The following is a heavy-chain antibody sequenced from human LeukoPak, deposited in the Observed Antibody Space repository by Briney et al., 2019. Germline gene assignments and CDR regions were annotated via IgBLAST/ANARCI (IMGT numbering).Heavy chain of an antibody. CDR1: GGSISSDSYY. CDR2: INYSGTT. J-gene: IGHJ4*02. D-gene: IGHD3-10*01. CDR3: ARRVPSGSGSYDFDY. V-gene: IGHV4-39*01. Sequence: SETLSLTCTVSGGSISSDSYYWGWIRQPPGKGPEWIGSINYSGTTYYNPSLKSRVTISVDTSKNQFPLKVSSVTAADTAVYYCARRVPSGSGSYDFDYWGQGTLVTVSS.